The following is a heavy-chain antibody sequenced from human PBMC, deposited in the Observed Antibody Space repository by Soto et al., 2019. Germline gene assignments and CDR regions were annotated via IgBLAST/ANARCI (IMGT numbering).Heavy chain of an antibody. CDR1: GFNFTNHW. Sequence: GGSLILSCAASGFNFTNHWMHWVRQAPGKGLLWVSRITSDGKSKDYAESVKGRIAISRDNAKNTVYLQMNGLTVEDTAVYYCARESGDWPLNWFDPWGQGTLVTVYS. CDR2: ITSDGKSK. D-gene: IGHD2-21*02. J-gene: IGHJ5*02. CDR3: ARESGDWPLNWFDP. V-gene: IGHV3-74*01.